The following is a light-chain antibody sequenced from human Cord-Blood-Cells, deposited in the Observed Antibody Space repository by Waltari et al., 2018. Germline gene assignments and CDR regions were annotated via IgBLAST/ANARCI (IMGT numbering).Light chain of an antibody. V-gene: IGLV2-14*01. J-gene: IGLJ2*01. CDR3: SSYTSSSTLV. CDR2: EVS. Sequence: QSALTQPAPVSGSPGQSITTSCTGPSSAVCGPTYVSWYQQPPGKAPKLMIYEVSNRPSGVSNRFSGSKSGNTASLTISGLQAEDEADYYCSSYTSSSTLVFGGGTKLTVL. CDR1: SSAVCGPTY.